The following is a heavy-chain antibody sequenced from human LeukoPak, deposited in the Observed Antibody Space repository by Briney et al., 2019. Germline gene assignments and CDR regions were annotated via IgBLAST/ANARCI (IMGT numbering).Heavy chain of an antibody. CDR3: ARSDAGGSYYYYGMDV. D-gene: IGHD2-2*01. Sequence: RGESLKISCKGSGYSFTSYWIGWVRQMPGKGLEWMGIIYPGDSDTRYSPSFQGQVTISADQSISTAYLQWSSLKASDTAMYYCARSDAGGSYYYYGMDVWGQGTTVTVSS. J-gene: IGHJ6*02. CDR1: GYSFTSYW. CDR2: IYPGDSDT. V-gene: IGHV5-51*01.